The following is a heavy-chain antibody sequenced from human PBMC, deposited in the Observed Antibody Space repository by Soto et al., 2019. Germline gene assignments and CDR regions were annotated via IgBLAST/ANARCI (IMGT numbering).Heavy chain of an antibody. V-gene: IGHV3-23*01. J-gene: IGHJ6*03. D-gene: IGHD3-9*01. CDR1: GFTFSSYA. CDR3: AKDGHYDILTGYYNTVAYYYYMDV. CDR2: ISGSGGST. Sequence: GGSLRLSCAASGFTFSSYAMSWVRQAPGKGLEWVSAISGSGGSTYYADSVKGRFTISRDNSKNTLYLQMNSLRAEDTAVYYCAKDGHYDILTGYYNTVAYYYYMDVWGKGTTVTVSS.